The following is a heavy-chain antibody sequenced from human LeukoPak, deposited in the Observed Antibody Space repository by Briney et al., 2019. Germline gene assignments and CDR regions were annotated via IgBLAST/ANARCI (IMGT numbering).Heavy chain of an antibody. D-gene: IGHD5-24*01. V-gene: IGHV1-18*01. J-gene: IGHJ2*01. CDR3: ARTLGGNYVEMATGVDL. CDR1: GYAFNVHG. CDR2: ISAYKGNT. Sequence: ASVKVSFKASGYAFNVHGITWVRQAPAQGLEGMGWISAYKGNTNYAAKFQGRVTMTTDTSTSTGYMELTSLRSDDTAVYYCARTLGGNYVEMATGVDLWGRGALVIVSS.